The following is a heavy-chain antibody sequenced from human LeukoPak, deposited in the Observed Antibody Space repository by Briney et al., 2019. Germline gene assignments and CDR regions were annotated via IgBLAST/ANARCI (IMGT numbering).Heavy chain of an antibody. J-gene: IGHJ4*02. V-gene: IGHV4-34*01. D-gene: IGHD6-19*01. CDR1: GGSFSGYY. CDR2: INHSGST. CDR3: ARASYGQWLTTNDY. Sequence: PSETLSLTCAVYGGSFSGYYWSWIRQPPGKGLEWIGEINHSGSTNYNPSLKSRVTISVDTSKNQFSLKLSYVTAADTAVYYCARASYGQWLTTNDYWGQGTLVTVSS.